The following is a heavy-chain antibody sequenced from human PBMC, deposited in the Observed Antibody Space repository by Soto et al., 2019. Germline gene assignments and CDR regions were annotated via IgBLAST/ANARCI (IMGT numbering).Heavy chain of an antibody. Sequence: QVQLQESGPGLVKPSQTLSLTCTVSGGSISSGGYYWSWIRQHPGKGLEWIGYIYYSGSTYYNPSLKSRVTIAVDTSKNQFSLKLSSVTAADTAVYYCARGASSSWYVFDYWGQGTLVTVSS. CDR1: GGSISSGGYY. D-gene: IGHD6-13*01. J-gene: IGHJ4*02. CDR3: ARGASSSWYVFDY. CDR2: IYYSGST. V-gene: IGHV4-31*03.